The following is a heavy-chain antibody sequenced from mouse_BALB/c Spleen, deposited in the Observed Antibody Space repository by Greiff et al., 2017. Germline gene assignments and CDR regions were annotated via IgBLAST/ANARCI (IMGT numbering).Heavy chain of an antibody. CDR1: GFTFSSYA. D-gene: IGHD2-1*01. CDR3: TREAGNYGVDY. J-gene: IGHJ4*01. Sequence: EVMLVESGGGLVKPGGSLKLSCAASGFTFSSYAMSWVRQSPEKRLEWVATISSGGSYTYYPDSVKGRFTISRDNAKNTLYLQMSSLKSEDTAMYYCTREAGNYGVDYWGQGTSVTVSS. CDR2: ISSGGSYT. V-gene: IGHV5-6-4*01.